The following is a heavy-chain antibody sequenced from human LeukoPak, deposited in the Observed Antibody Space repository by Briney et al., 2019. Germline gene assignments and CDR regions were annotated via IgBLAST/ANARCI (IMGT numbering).Heavy chain of an antibody. CDR1: RFTFSSYT. D-gene: IGHD3-10*01. J-gene: IGHJ4*02. CDR2: ISNDEKHK. Sequence: GRSLRLSCAASRFTFSSYTMHWVRQAPGKGLEWVALISNDEKHKYYADSVKGRFTISRDNSKNTLYLQMNSLRAEDTAVYYCARDAQGGDGDFDFWGQGTLVTVSS. V-gene: IGHV3-30*04. CDR3: ARDAQGGDGDFDF.